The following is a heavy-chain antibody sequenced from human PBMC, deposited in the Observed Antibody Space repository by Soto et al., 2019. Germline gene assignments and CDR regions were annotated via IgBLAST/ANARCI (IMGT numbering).Heavy chain of an antibody. CDR2: INEDGSQT. CDR1: GFSFYTYW. D-gene: IGHD2-8*01. Sequence: PGGSLRLSCAASGFSFYTYWMTWVRQAPGKGLEWVANINEDGSQTYYVASVKGRFTISRDNAKNSLYLQMNSLRAEDTALYYCAKDNGGLYYYYYMDVWGKGTTVTVSS. J-gene: IGHJ6*03. V-gene: IGHV3-7*03. CDR3: AKDNGGLYYYYYMDV.